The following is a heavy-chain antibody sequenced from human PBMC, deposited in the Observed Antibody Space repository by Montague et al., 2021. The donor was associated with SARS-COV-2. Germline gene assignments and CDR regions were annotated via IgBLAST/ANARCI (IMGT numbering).Heavy chain of an antibody. CDR3: ARKGSGGSGLAY. Sequence: SETLSLTCVVSGDSISTDYWCTWVRLPPGKGLGCVGEIYHTGSTYYKPSLKRRVSMSVDKSSNQFPLRLTAVTAADTAIYYCARKGSGGSGLAYWGQGRLVTVSS. CDR2: IYHTGST. V-gene: IGHV4-4*02. CDR1: GDSISTDYW. J-gene: IGHJ4*02. D-gene: IGHD3-10*01.